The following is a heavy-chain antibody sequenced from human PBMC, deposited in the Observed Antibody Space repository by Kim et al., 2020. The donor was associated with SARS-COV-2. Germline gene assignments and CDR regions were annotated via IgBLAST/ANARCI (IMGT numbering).Heavy chain of an antibody. J-gene: IGHJ4*02. CDR1: GFTFGDYA. CDR2: ISWNSGSI. Sequence: GGSLRLSCAASGFTFGDYAMHWVRQAPGKGLEWVSGISWNSGSIGYADSVKGRFTISRDNAKNSLYLQMNSLRAEDTALYYCAKVSGVFWSGYHFDYWGQGTLVTVSS. CDR3: AKVSGVFWSGYHFDY. D-gene: IGHD3-3*01. V-gene: IGHV3-9*01.